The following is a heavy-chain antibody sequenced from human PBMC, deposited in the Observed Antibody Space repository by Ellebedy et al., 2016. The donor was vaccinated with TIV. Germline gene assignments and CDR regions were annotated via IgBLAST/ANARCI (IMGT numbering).Heavy chain of an antibody. D-gene: IGHD3-10*01. CDR2: ISGSGGST. V-gene: IGHV3-23*01. J-gene: IGHJ6*02. CDR3: ARLGSQNYYYGMDV. Sequence: GGSLRLSXAASGFTFSSYAMSWVRQAPGKGLEWVSVISGSGGSTYYADPVKGRFTISRDNAKNSLYLQMNSLRDEDTAVYYCARLGSQNYYYGMDVWGQGTTVTVSS. CDR1: GFTFSSYA.